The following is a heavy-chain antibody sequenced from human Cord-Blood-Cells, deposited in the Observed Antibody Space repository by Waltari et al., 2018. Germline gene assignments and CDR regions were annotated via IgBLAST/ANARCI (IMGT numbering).Heavy chain of an antibody. D-gene: IGHD5-18*01. Sequence: EVQLVETGGGLIQPGGSLRLSCAASGFTVSSNYMSWVRQAPGKGLEWVSVIYSGGSTYYADSVKGRFTISRDNSKNTLYLQMNSLRAEDTAVYYCARESYSYGYYYYGMDVWGQGTTVTVSS. CDR2: IYSGGST. CDR1: GFTVSSNY. CDR3: ARESYSYGYYYYGMDV. V-gene: IGHV3-53*02. J-gene: IGHJ6*02.